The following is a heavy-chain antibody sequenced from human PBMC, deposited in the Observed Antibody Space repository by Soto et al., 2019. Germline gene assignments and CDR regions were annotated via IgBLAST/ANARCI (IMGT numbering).Heavy chain of an antibody. V-gene: IGHV4-39*01. CDR3: ARRNDFWSGDAFDI. CDR1: GGSISSSSYY. J-gene: IGHJ3*02. CDR2: IYYSGST. Sequence: LSLTCTVSGGSISSSSYYWGWIRQPPGKGLEWIGSIYYSGSTYYNPSLKSRVTTSVDTSKNQFSLKLSSVTAADTAVYYCARRNDFWSGDAFDIWGQGTMVTVSS. D-gene: IGHD3-3*01.